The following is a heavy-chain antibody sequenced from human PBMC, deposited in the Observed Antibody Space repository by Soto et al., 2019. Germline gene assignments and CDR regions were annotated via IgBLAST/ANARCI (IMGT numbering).Heavy chain of an antibody. CDR2: ISGSGGST. V-gene: IGHV3-23*01. CDR1: GFTFSSYA. D-gene: IGHD6-13*01. J-gene: IGHJ6*02. Sequence: GGSLRLSCAASGFTFSSYAMSWVRQAPGKGLEWVSAISGSGGSTYYADSVKGRFTISRDNSKNTLYLQMNSLRAEDTAVYYCAKDRVAAYYYYGMDVWGQGNTVTVSS. CDR3: AKDRVAAYYYYGMDV.